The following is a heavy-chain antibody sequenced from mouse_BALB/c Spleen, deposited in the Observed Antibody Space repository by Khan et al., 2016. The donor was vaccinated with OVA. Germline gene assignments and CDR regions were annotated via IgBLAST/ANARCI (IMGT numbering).Heavy chain of an antibody. CDR1: GYTFTSYY. D-gene: IGHD3-2*01. V-gene: IGHV1S81*02. CDR2: INPSNGGT. J-gene: IGHJ3*01. Sequence: VQLQESGAELVKPGASVKLSCKASGYTFTSYYMYWLKQRPGQGLEWIGEINPSNGGTNFNEKFKSKATLTVDKSSSTAYMHLSSLTSEDSAVYYGTRRGTARATLWFAYWGQGTLVTVSA. CDR3: TRRGTARATLWFAY.